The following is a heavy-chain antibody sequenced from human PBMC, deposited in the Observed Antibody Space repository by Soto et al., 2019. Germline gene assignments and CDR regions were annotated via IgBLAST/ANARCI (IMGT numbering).Heavy chain of an antibody. D-gene: IGHD6-13*01. CDR2: ISAYNGNT. CDR3: ARDTRGSSSQWGYYYYGMDV. J-gene: IGHJ6*02. Sequence: ASVKVSCTASGYTYTSYGISWVRQAPGQGLEWMGWISAYNGNTNYAQKLQGRVTMTTDTSISTAYLQWSSLKASDTAMYYCARDTRGSSSQWGYYYYGMDVWGQGTTVTVSS. V-gene: IGHV1-18*01. CDR1: GYTYTSYG.